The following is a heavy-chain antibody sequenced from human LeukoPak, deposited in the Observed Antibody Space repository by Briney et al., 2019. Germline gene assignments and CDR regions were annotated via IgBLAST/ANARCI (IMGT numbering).Heavy chain of an antibody. CDR1: GFTSSSYR. D-gene: IGHD3-10*01. V-gene: IGHV3-7*01. CDR3: ATDLAPGNSYYIDV. J-gene: IGHJ6*03. CDR2: IKQDGSEK. Sequence: GGSLRLACAAAGFTSSSYRMNWVREATAKGLWWVANIKQDGSEKYYMDSVKGRFTISRDNAKNSLYLQMNNLRAEDTAVYYCATDLAPGNSYYIDVWGKGTTVTISS.